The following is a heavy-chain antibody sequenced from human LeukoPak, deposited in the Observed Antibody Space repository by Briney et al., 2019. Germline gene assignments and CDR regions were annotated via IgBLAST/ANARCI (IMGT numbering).Heavy chain of an antibody. Sequence: SETLSLTCTVSGGSISSSNWWSWVRQPPGKGLEWIGEIYHSGSTNYNPSLKSRVTISVDKSKNQFSLKLSSVTAADTAVYYCARTEVPAVRGAFDIWGRGTMVTVSS. J-gene: IGHJ3*02. CDR2: IYHSGST. D-gene: IGHD2-2*01. V-gene: IGHV4-4*02. CDR3: ARTEVPAVRGAFDI. CDR1: GGSISSSNW.